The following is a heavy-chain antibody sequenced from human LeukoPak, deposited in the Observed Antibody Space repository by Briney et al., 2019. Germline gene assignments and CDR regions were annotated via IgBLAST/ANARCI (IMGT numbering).Heavy chain of an antibody. J-gene: IGHJ6*03. V-gene: IGHV5-51*01. Sequence: GESLKISCNGSGYNFSTYWIGWVRPMPGKGPEWMGIIFPADSDTRYSPSFQGQVTISADKSITTAYLQWSSLKASDTAMYYCARRMTGFYKGRHYFYMDVWGKGTTVTVSS. CDR2: IFPADSDT. D-gene: IGHD3-9*01. CDR1: GYNFSTYW. CDR3: ARRMTGFYKGRHYFYMDV.